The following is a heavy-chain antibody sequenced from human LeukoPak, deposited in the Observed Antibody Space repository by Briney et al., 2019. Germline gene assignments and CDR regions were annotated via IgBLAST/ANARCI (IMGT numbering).Heavy chain of an antibody. Sequence: GGSLRLSCAASGFTFSSYAMHWVRQAPGKGLEWVAVISYDGSNKYYADSVKGRFTISRDNSKNTLYLQMNSLRAEDTAVYYCAKGSQGYCSGGSCYYHYYGMDVWGQGTTVTVSS. D-gene: IGHD2-15*01. V-gene: IGHV3-30-3*01. CDR1: GFTFSSYA. CDR3: AKGSQGYCSGGSCYYHYYGMDV. CDR2: ISYDGSNK. J-gene: IGHJ6*02.